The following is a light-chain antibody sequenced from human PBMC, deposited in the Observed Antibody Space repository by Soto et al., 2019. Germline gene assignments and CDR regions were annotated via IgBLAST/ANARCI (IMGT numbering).Light chain of an antibody. CDR2: DAS. CDR1: QSVSSY. Sequence: EIVLTQSPATLSLSPGERATLSCRASQSVSSYLAWYQQKPGQAPRLLIYDASNRATGIPARFSGSGSGTDFTLTISSLEPEDFAVYYCQQRSNWLWTFGQGTLLEVK. J-gene: IGKJ5*01. V-gene: IGKV3-11*01. CDR3: QQRSNWLWT.